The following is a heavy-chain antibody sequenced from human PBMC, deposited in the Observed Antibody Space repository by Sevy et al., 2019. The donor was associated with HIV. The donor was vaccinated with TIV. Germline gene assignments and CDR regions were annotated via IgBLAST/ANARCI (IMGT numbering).Heavy chain of an antibody. J-gene: IGHJ6*02. CDR3: ARESYDFWTGPVDYDYGMDV. CDR2: INPKSGAT. Sequence: ASVKVSCKASGYTFSDSGYYVHWVRQAPGQGLEWMGWINPKSGATNYAQKFQGRVTMTRDTSVSTANMELNRLTSDDTAVYYCARESYDFWTGPVDYDYGMDVWGPGTTVTVSS. CDR1: GYTFSDSGYY. D-gene: IGHD3-3*01. V-gene: IGHV1-2*02.